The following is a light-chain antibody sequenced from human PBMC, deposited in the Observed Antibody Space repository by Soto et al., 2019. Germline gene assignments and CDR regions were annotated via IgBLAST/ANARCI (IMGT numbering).Light chain of an antibody. CDR1: QSVSSSY. Sequence: EIVLTQSPGTLSLSPGERATLSCRASQSVSSSYLAWYQQKPGQAPRLIIYGASSRATGIPDRFSGSGSGTDFTLTISRLEPEDFAVYYCQQYGSSRTFGLGTKVEIK. CDR3: QQYGSSRT. V-gene: IGKV3-20*01. CDR2: GAS. J-gene: IGKJ1*01.